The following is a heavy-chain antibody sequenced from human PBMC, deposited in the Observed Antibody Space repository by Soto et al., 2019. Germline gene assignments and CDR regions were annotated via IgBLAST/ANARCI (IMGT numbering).Heavy chain of an antibody. V-gene: IGHV1-3*01. CDR1: GYTFTSYA. J-gene: IGHJ4*02. Sequence: QVQLVQSGAEVKKPGASVEVACKASGYTFTSYAMHLVRQSPGQRLEWMGWINAGNGNTKYSQKFQGRVTITRDTSASTAYMELSSLRSEDTAVYYCARDLHADYWGQGTLVSVSS. CDR3: ARDLHADY. CDR2: INAGNGNT.